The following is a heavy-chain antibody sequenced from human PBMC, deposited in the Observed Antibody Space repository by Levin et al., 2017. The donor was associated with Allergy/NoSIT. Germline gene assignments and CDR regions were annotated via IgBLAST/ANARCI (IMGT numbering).Heavy chain of an antibody. Sequence: GGSLRLSCAGSRFTFSNYVMSWVRQGPGKGLEYVSAISGSGGITYYADSVKGRFTISRDNSRNTLYLEMNSLTAEDTAVYYCAKEGEGVYRGGWYGAFEIWGQGTMVTVSS. V-gene: IGHV3-23*01. CDR1: RFTFSNYV. CDR3: AKEGEGVYRGGWYGAFEI. J-gene: IGHJ3*02. D-gene: IGHD6-19*01. CDR2: ISGSGGIT.